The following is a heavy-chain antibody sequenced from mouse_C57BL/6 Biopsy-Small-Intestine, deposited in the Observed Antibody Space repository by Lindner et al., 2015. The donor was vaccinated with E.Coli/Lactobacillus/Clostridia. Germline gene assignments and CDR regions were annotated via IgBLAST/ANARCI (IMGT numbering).Heavy chain of an antibody. V-gene: IGHV5-17*01. CDR3: ARREGTTVVDWYFDV. CDR1: GFTFSDYG. Sequence: VQLQESGGGLVKPGGSLKLSCAASGFTFSDYGMHWVRQAPEKGLEWVAYISSGSSIIYYADTVKGRFTISRDNAKNTLFLQMTSLRSEDTAMYYCARREGTTVVDWYFDVWGTGTTVTVSS. CDR2: ISSGSSII. D-gene: IGHD1-1*01. J-gene: IGHJ1*03.